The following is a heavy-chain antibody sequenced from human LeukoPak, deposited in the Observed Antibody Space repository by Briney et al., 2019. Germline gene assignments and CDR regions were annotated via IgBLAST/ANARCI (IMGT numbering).Heavy chain of an antibody. J-gene: IGHJ5*02. CDR2: ISSNGGST. CDR1: RFTFSSYA. CDR3: VRADSSGYYLP. V-gene: IGHV3-64D*06. D-gene: IGHD3-22*01. Sequence: GGSLRLSCSASRFTFSSYAMHWVRQAPGKGLEYVSAISSNGGSTYYADSVKGRFTISRDNSKNTLYLQMSSLRAEDTAVYYCVRADSSGYYLPWGQGTLVTVSS.